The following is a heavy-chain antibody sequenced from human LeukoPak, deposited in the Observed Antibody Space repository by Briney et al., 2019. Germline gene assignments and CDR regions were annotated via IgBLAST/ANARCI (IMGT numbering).Heavy chain of an antibody. CDR2: ISSSSSYI. Sequence: GGSLRLSCAASGFTFSSYSMNWVRQAPGKGLEWVSSISSSSSYIYYADSVKGRFTISRDNAKNSLYLQMNSLRAEDTAVYYCARVGYGDYEFDYWGQGTLVTVSS. V-gene: IGHV3-21*01. CDR3: ARVGYGDYEFDY. J-gene: IGHJ4*02. D-gene: IGHD4-17*01. CDR1: GFTFSSYS.